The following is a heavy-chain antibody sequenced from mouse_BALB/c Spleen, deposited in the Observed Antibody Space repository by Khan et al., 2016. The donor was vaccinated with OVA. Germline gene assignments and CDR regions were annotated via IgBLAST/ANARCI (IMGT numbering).Heavy chain of an antibody. CDR3: AKLRVFYFDY. V-gene: IGHV2-3*01. J-gene: IGHJ2*01. Sequence: VELVESGPGLVAPSQSLSITCTVSGFSLTSNGVSWVRQPPGKGLEWLGVIWGDGSINYHSVLKSRLSISKDKSKSQVFLKLNSLQTDDTATYYCAKLRVFYFDYWGQGTTLTVSS. CDR2: IWGDGSI. CDR1: GFSLTSNG.